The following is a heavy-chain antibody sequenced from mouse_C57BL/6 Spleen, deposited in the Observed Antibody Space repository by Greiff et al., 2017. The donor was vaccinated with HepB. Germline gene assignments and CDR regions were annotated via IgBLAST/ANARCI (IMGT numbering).Heavy chain of an antibody. Sequence: VQLQQSGAELVRPGTSVKLSCKASGYTFTSYWMHWVKQRPGQGLEWIGVIDPSDSYTNYNQKFKGKATLTVDTSSSTAYMQLSSLTSEDSAVYYCARQGKGDYFDYWGQGTTLTVSS. CDR2: IDPSDSYT. CDR3: ARQGKGDYFDY. V-gene: IGHV1-59*01. J-gene: IGHJ2*01. CDR1: GYTFTSYW.